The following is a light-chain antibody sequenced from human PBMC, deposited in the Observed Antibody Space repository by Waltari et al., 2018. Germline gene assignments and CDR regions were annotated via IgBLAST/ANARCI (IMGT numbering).Light chain of an antibody. V-gene: IGLV2-23*01. CDR2: DCS. CDR3: CLHAGSTTCVV. CDR1: SSDYYNY. Sequence: QSALTQPASVSGSPGQSITISCTGASSDYYNYVCWYQHHPGKSPKLMIYDCSNRPSGVSNRFSGSKSGSTASLTISGLQAEDEADYYCCLHAGSTTCVVFGGGTKLTVL. J-gene: IGLJ2*01.